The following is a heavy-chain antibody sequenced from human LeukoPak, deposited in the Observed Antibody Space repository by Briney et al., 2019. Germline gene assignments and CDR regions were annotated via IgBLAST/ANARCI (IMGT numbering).Heavy chain of an antibody. CDR2: IMPLFGTA. CDR1: GGTFNNSA. V-gene: IGHV1-69*05. Sequence: ALVKVSCKTPGGTFNNSAISWVRQAPGQGLEWLGGIMPLFGTAGYAQKFQGRVTITKDESTRTVYLELTSLTSDDTAVYYCARDVHGDYGSGWFDPWGQGTLVSVSS. J-gene: IGHJ5*02. CDR3: ARDVHGDYGSGWFDP. D-gene: IGHD4-17*01.